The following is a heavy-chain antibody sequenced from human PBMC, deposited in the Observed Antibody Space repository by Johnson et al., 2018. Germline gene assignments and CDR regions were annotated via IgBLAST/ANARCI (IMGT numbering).Heavy chain of an antibody. V-gene: IGHV4-59*01. CDR2: SFYSGST. CDR3: ARYCSGSSCYGAASEI. D-gene: IGHD2-15*01. CDR1: GASIRNFY. Sequence: QVQLQESGPGLVKPSETLSLTCTVSGASIRNFYWSWIRQPPGKGLEWIGYSFYSGSTTYNPSLKSRVTISVDTSKNQVALNLSSVTAADTAGYFCARYCSGSSCYGAASEIWGQGTVVTVSS. J-gene: IGHJ3*02.